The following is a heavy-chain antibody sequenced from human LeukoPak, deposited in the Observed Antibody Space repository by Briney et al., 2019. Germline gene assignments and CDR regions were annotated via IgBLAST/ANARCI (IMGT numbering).Heavy chain of an antibody. V-gene: IGHV3-7*01. J-gene: IGHJ6*03. CDR1: GLTFSNYC. Sequence: GGSLRLSCAASGLTFSNYCMIWVRQAPGKGLEGVANIKQDGSEKYYVDSVKGRFTISRDNAENSLSLQMNSLRAEDTAVYYCARAQCFSSTSCMKKGYYYYYYMDVWGKGTTVTISS. CDR2: IKQDGSEK. D-gene: IGHD2-2*01. CDR3: ARAQCFSSTSCMKKGYYYYYYMDV.